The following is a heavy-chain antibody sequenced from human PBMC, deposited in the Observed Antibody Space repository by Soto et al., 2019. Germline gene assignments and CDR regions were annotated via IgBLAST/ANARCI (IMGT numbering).Heavy chain of an antibody. Sequence: ASVKVSCKASGYTFAGYYMHWVRQAPGQGLEWMGWINTNSGDTQYAQKFQGRVTMTSDTSISTAYMELRSLRVDATAVYYCARDHQELILYNWFDPWGQGTRVTVSS. CDR1: GYTFAGYY. CDR3: ARDHQELILYNWFDP. CDR2: INTNSGDT. J-gene: IGHJ5*02. D-gene: IGHD1-7*01. V-gene: IGHV1-2*02.